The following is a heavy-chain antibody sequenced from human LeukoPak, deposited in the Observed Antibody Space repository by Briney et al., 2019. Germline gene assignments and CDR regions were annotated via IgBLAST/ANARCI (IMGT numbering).Heavy chain of an antibody. Sequence: GESLKISCKGSGYRFINYWIGWVRQMPGKGLEWMGIVFPGDSDTRYSPSFQGQVTISADKSISTAYLQWSSLKASDTAMYYCARQDGYNFSPFDYWGQGTLVTVSS. CDR2: VFPGDSDT. CDR3: ARQDGYNFSPFDY. J-gene: IGHJ4*02. V-gene: IGHV5-51*01. D-gene: IGHD5-24*01. CDR1: GYRFINYW.